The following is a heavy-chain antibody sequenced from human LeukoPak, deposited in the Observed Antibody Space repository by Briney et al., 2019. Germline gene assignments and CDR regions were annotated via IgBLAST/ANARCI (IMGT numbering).Heavy chain of an antibody. CDR3: ARHRESQGYAFDI. D-gene: IGHD3-16*02. CDR2: IKQDGSKK. V-gene: IGHV3-7*01. J-gene: IGHJ3*02. Sequence: GGSLRLSCVASEFTDSGDWMSWVRQAPGKGLEWGANIKQDGSKKYYVDPVKGRFTISRDNAKNSLYLQMDSLRAEDTAVYYCARHRESQGYAFDIWGQGTMVTISS. CDR1: EFTDSGDW.